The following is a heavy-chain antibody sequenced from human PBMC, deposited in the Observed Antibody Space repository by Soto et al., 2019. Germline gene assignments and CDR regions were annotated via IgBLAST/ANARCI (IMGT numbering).Heavy chain of an antibody. V-gene: IGHV3-74*01. CDR2: IHSDGSST. Sequence: EVQLVESGGGLVQPGGSLRLSCAASGFTFSYYWMHWVRQAPGQGLVWVSRIHSDGSSTTYADSVKGRFTISRDNAKNTLYLQMNSLRAEDTAVYYCARGDKGAFDMWGQGTMVSVCS. CDR1: GFTFSYYW. D-gene: IGHD2-21*02. J-gene: IGHJ3*02. CDR3: ARGDKGAFDM.